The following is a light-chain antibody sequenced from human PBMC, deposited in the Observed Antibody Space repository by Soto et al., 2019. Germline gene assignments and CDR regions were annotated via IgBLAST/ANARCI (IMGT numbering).Light chain of an antibody. Sequence: DIQMTQSPSSLSASVGDRVTITCRANQDISYYLAWYQQKQGQVPKLLIYAASTLQSGVPSRFSGSGSGTDFTLTISSLQPEDIATYYCQKYHSAPRTFGQGTKVEIK. V-gene: IGKV1-27*01. J-gene: IGKJ1*01. CDR1: QDISYY. CDR3: QKYHSAPRT. CDR2: AAS.